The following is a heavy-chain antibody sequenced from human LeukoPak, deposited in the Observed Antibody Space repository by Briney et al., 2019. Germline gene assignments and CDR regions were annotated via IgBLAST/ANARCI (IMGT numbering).Heavy chain of an antibody. CDR1: GFSVSSSY. J-gene: IGHJ6*04. Sequence: GGSLRLSCAASGFSVSSSYMSWVRQAPGKGLEWVSYISSSGSTIYYADSVKGRFTISRDNAKNSLYLQMNSLRAEDTAVYYCAELGITMIGGVWGKGTTVTISS. D-gene: IGHD3-10*02. V-gene: IGHV3-11*04. CDR3: AELGITMIGGV. CDR2: ISSSGSTI.